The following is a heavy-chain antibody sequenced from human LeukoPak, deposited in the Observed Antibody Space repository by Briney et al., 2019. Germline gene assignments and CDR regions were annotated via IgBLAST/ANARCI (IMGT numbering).Heavy chain of an antibody. J-gene: IGHJ4*02. CDR2: IIPIFGTA. CDR3: AREGRLRFGELLFYFDY. Sequence: GASVKVSFKASGGTFSIYAISWVRQAPGQGLEWMGGIIPIFGTANYAQKFQGRVTITADKSTSTAYMELSSLRSEDTAVYYCAREGRLRFGELLFYFDYWGQGTLVTVSS. CDR1: GGTFSIYA. V-gene: IGHV1-69*06. D-gene: IGHD3-10*01.